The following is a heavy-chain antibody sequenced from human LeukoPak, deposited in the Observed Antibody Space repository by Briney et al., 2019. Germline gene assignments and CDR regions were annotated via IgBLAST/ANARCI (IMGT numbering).Heavy chain of an antibody. CDR1: GFTFSSYA. V-gene: IGHV3-23*01. Sequence: PAGGSLRLSCAASGFTFSSYAMSWVRQAPGKGLEWVSAISGSGGSTYYADSVKGRFTISRDNSKNTLYLQMNSLRAEDTAVYYCAKDVSSSSQWELVYWGQGTLVTVSS. D-gene: IGHD1-26*01. CDR2: ISGSGGST. CDR3: AKDVSSSSQWELVY. J-gene: IGHJ4*02.